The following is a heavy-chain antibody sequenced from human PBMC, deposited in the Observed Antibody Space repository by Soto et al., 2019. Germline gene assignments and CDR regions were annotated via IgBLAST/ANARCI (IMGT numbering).Heavy chain of an antibody. CDR3: ARDGSSSWYVTQNNWFDP. V-gene: IGHV1-2*04. Sequence: GASVKVSCKASGYTFTGYYMHXVRQAPGQGLEWMGWINPNSGGTNYAQKFQGWVTMTRDTSISTAYMELSRLRSDDTAVYYCARDGSSSWYVTQNNWFDPWGQGTLVTVSS. CDR2: INPNSGGT. CDR1: GYTFTGYY. D-gene: IGHD6-13*01. J-gene: IGHJ5*02.